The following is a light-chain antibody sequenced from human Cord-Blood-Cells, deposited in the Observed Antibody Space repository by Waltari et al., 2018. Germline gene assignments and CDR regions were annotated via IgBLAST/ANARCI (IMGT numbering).Light chain of an antibody. V-gene: IGLV1-51*01. CDR3: GTWDSSLSDVV. Sequence: QSVLAQPPSVPAPPGQKVTIPCPGSSSNLGNNYVPWYQQLPGTAPKLLIYDNTTRPSVMPDRCSGSKTCTSATLGIAGLQTGDEADYYCGTWDSSLSDVVFGGGTKLTVL. J-gene: IGLJ2*01. CDR1: SSNLGNNY. CDR2: DNT.